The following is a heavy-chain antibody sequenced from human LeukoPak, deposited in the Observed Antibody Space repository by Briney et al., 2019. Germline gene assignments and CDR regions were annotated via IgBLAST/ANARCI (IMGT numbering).Heavy chain of an antibody. Sequence: SETLSLTCTVSVDSISTSYWSWIRQPPGKGLGWIGYIYYSGRTIYNPSLKSRVTISVDTSMAVDTSKIQVSLNLASVTAADTAVYYCARDIAASSNLDCWGQGPLVTVSS. CDR3: ARDIAASSNLDC. CDR1: VDSISTSY. CDR2: IYYSGRT. J-gene: IGHJ4*02. D-gene: IGHD6-6*01. V-gene: IGHV4-59*01.